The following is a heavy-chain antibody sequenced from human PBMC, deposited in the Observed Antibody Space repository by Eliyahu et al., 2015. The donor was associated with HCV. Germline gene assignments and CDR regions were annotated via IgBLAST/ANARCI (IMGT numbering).Heavy chain of an antibody. Sequence: QVQLVESGGGVVQPGRSLRLSCAASGFTFSSXGMHWVRQAPGKGLEWVAVISYDGXNKYYADSVKGRFTISRDNSKNTLYLQMNSLRAEDTAVYYCAKDFYDSSGYYWGDFDYWGQGTLVTVSS. V-gene: IGHV3-30*18. CDR1: GFTFSSXG. D-gene: IGHD3-22*01. CDR3: AKDFYDSSGYYWGDFDY. CDR2: ISYDGXNK. J-gene: IGHJ4*02.